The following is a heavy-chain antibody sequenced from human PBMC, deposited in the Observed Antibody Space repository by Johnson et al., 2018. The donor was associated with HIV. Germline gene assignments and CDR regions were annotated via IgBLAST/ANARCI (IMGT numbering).Heavy chain of an antibody. J-gene: IGHJ3*02. CDR3: AKDQWSSSWTNDAFDI. CDR2: ISYDGSDK. CDR1: GVTFSSYG. Sequence: QVQLVESGGGLVQPGGSLRLSCAASGVTFSSYGMHWVRQAPAKGLEWVAVISYDGSDKDYADSVKVRLTISRDNSKNTLYLKMNSLRAEDTAVYYCAKDQWSSSWTNDAFDIWGQGTMVTVSS. D-gene: IGHD6-13*01. V-gene: IGHV3-30*18.